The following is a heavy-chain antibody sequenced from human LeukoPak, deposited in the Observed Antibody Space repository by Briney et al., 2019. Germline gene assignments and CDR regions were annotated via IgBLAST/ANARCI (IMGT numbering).Heavy chain of an antibody. CDR1: GFTFSSYG. Sequence: GGSLRLSCATSGFTFSSYGMHWVRQAPGKGLVWVSRINSDGSSTSYADSVKGRFTISRDNAKNTLYLQMNSLRAEDTAVYYCARGRSGSYQDFDYWGQGTLVTVSS. V-gene: IGHV3-74*01. CDR2: INSDGSST. D-gene: IGHD1-26*01. J-gene: IGHJ4*02. CDR3: ARGRSGSYQDFDY.